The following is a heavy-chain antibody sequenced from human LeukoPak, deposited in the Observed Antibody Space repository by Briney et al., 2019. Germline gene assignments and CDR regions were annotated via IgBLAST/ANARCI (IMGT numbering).Heavy chain of an antibody. V-gene: IGHV3-48*03. CDR3: AELGITMTGGV. Sequence: PGGSLRLSCAASGFTFSSYEMSLVRQAPGEGLGWVSYISSSGSTIYYADSVKGRFTISRDNAKNSLSLQMNSLRAEDTAVYYCAELGITMTGGVWGKGTTVTISS. J-gene: IGHJ6*04. CDR1: GFTFSSYE. CDR2: ISSSGSTI. D-gene: IGHD3-10*02.